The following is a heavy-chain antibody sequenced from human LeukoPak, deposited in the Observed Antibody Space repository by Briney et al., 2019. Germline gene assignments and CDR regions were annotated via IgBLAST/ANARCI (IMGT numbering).Heavy chain of an antibody. CDR1: GFTFSSHW. Sequence: PGGSLRLSCAASGFTFSSHWMNWVRQAPGKGLEWVANIKEDGSEKYYVDSVKGRFTISRDNAKNSLCLQMDSLRAEDTAVYYCTTRLQHHFDYWGQGTQVTVSS. CDR2: IKEDGSEK. D-gene: IGHD2-15*01. J-gene: IGHJ4*02. V-gene: IGHV3-7*05. CDR3: TTRLQHHFDY.